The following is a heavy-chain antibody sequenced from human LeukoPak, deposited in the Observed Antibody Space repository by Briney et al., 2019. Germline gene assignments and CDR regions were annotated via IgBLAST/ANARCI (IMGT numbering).Heavy chain of an antibody. D-gene: IGHD3-9*01. V-gene: IGHV4-34*01. Sequence: PSETLSLTCAVYGGSFSDYYWSWIRQPPGKGLEWIGEISQSGSTNYNPSLESRVTISVDTSKNQFSLKLSSVTAADTAVYYCARGEYDTLTGYSYNWFDPWGQGTLVTVSS. CDR3: ARGEYDTLTGYSYNWFDP. CDR1: GGSFSDYY. J-gene: IGHJ5*02. CDR2: ISQSGST.